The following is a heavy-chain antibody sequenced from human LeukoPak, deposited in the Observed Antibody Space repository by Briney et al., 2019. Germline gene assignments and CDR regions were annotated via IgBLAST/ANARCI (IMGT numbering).Heavy chain of an antibody. CDR1: GGSISSSNW. V-gene: IGHV4-4*02. CDR2: IYHSGST. CDR3: AREALGYCSSTSCPSYYYYYMDV. J-gene: IGHJ6*03. Sequence: SGTLSLTCAVSGGSISSSNWWSWVRQPPGKGLEWIGEIYHSGSTNYNPSLKSRVTMSVDTSKNQFSLKLSSVTAADTAVYYCAREALGYCSSTSCPSYYYYYMDVWGKGTTVTVSS. D-gene: IGHD2-2*01.